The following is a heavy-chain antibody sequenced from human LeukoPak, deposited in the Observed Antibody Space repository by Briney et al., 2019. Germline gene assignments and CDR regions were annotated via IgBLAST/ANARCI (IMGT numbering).Heavy chain of an antibody. CDR1: GYSISSGYY. D-gene: IGHD3-10*01. V-gene: IGHV4-38-2*02. CDR3: ASIDYYGSGIRIFDY. CDR2: IYYSGST. J-gene: IGHJ4*02. Sequence: SETLSLTCTVSGYSISSGYYWGWVRQPPGKGLEWIGYIYYSGSTYYNPSLKSRVTISVDTSKNQFSLKLSSVTAADTAVYYCASIDYYGSGIRIFDYWGQGTLVTVSS.